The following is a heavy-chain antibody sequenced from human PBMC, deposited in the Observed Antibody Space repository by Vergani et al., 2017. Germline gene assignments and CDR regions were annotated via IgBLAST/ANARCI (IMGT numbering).Heavy chain of an antibody. D-gene: IGHD3-16*01. CDR2: IKSKTDGGTT. J-gene: IGHJ6*03. V-gene: IGHV3-15*01. CDR1: GFTFSNAW. CDR3: AKEGVEYFDYYYMDV. Sequence: EVQLVESGGGLVKPGGSLRLSCAASGFTFSNAWMSWVRQAPGKGLEWVGRIKSKTDGGTTDYAAPVKGRFTISRDNSKNTLYLQMNSLRAEDTAVYYCAKEGVEYFDYYYMDVWGKGTTVTVSS.